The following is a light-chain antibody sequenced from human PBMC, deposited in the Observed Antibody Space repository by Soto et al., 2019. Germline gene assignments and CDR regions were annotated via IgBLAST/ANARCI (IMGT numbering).Light chain of an antibody. Sequence: DIQMTQSPSILSASVGDRVTITCRASQSVTNWLAWFQQKPGKAPNLLIYEASRLQSGIPSRFRGRGSGTEITLTISSLQPDYVATYYGQQYTAFPYTFGQGTKMEIK. CDR2: EAS. J-gene: IGKJ2*01. V-gene: IGKV1-5*01. CDR3: QQYTAFPYT. CDR1: QSVTNW.